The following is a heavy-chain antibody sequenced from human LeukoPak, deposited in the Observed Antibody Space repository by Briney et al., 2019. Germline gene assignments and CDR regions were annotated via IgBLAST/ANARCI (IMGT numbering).Heavy chain of an antibody. CDR2: ISGSGGST. D-gene: IGHD3-22*01. J-gene: IGHJ4*02. V-gene: IGHV3-23*01. Sequence: GGSQRLSCAASGFTFTSYAMTWVRQAPGKGLEWVSAISGSGGSTYYADSVKGRFTISRDNSKRALYLQMNSLRAEDTAVYYCAKGLGYYDNSGYSYWGQGTLVTVSS. CDR3: AKGLGYYDNSGYSY. CDR1: GFTFTSYA.